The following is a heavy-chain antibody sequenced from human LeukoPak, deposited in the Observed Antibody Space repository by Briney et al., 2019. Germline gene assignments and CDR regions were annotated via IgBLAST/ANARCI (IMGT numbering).Heavy chain of an antibody. J-gene: IGHJ5*02. D-gene: IGHD1-7*01. CDR3: ARDKLLAHGNWFDP. Sequence: PGRSLRLSCAASGFSLTTYGTHWLRQAPGKGLEWVAVIWSDGTNKYYADSVKGRFTISRDNSKDTLHVQMSSLRAEDTAVYYCARDKLLAHGNWFDPWGQGTLVTVSS. V-gene: IGHV3-33*01. CDR2: IWSDGTNK. CDR1: GFSLTTYG.